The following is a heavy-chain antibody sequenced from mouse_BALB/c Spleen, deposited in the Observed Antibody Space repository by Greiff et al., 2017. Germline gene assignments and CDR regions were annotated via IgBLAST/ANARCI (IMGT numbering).Heavy chain of an antibody. Sequence: VQLVESGPSLVQPSQSLSITCTVSGFSLTSYGVHWVRQSPGKGLEWLGVIWRGGSTDYNAAFMSRLSITKDNSKSQVFFKMNSLQADDTAMYYCAREGGYDYAMDYWGQGTSVTVSS. CDR2: IWRGGST. CDR3: AREGGYDYAMDY. V-gene: IGHV2-5-1*01. J-gene: IGHJ4*01. D-gene: IGHD2-14*01. CDR1: GFSLTSYG.